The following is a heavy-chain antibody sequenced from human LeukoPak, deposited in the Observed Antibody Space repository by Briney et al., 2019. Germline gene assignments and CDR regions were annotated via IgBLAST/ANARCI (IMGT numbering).Heavy chain of an antibody. Sequence: ASVKVSCKASGGTFSSYAISWVRQAPGQGLEWMGGIIPIFGTANYAQKFQGRVTITADESTSTAYMELSSLRSEDTAVYYCARSGTSYYYYGMDVWGQGTTVTVSS. CDR3: ARSGTSYYYYGMDV. CDR1: GGTFSSYA. CDR2: IIPIFGTA. V-gene: IGHV1-69*13. J-gene: IGHJ6*02.